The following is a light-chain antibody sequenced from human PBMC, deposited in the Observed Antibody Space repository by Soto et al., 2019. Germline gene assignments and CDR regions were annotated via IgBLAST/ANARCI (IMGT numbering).Light chain of an antibody. J-gene: IGKJ3*01. V-gene: IGKV1-6*01. Sequence: AIRVTQSPSSLSASVGDRVTITCRASQGIRNDLHWYQQKPGKAPKVLIYVASSLQSGVPSRFRGSGSGTDFTLTISNLQPEDFATYYCLQDYNYPFTFGPGTKVDIK. CDR2: VAS. CDR1: QGIRND. CDR3: LQDYNYPFT.